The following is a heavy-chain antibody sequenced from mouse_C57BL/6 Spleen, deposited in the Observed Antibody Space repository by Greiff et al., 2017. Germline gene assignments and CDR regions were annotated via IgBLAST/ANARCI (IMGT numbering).Heavy chain of an antibody. CDR3: ARRGDYDTGDY. Sequence: EVQLQQSGPELVKPGASVKISCKASGYTFTDYYMNWVKQSHGKSLEWIGDINPNNGGTSYNQKFKGKATLTVDKSSSTAYMELRSLTSEDSAVYYCARRGDYDTGDYWGQGTTLTVSS. CDR1: GYTFTDYY. D-gene: IGHD2-4*01. CDR2: INPNNGGT. V-gene: IGHV1-26*01. J-gene: IGHJ2*01.